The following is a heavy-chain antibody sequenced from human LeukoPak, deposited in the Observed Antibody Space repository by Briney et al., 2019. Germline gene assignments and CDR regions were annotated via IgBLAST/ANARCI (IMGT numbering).Heavy chain of an antibody. J-gene: IGHJ4*02. CDR3: ARTLSRWVPALGK. CDR1: GFTFSDYY. D-gene: IGHD2-2*01. Sequence: GGSLRLSCAASGFTFSDYYMSWIRQAPGKGLEWVSYISSSGSTTYYADSVKGRFTIPRDNAKNTLYLQMNSLRAEDTAVYYCARTLSRWVPALGKWGQGTLVTVSS. V-gene: IGHV3-11*04. CDR2: ISSSGSTT.